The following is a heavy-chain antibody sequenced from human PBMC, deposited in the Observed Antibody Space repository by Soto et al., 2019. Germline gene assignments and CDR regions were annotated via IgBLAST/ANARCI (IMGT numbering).Heavy chain of an antibody. J-gene: IGHJ6*02. CDR3: ARVGASITIFGVVIGGGDYYYGMDV. D-gene: IGHD3-3*01. CDR2: ISAYNGNT. V-gene: IGHV1-18*01. CDR1: GYTFTSYG. Sequence: ASVKVSCKASGYTFTSYGISWVRQAPGQGLEWMGWISAYNGNTNYAQKLQGRVTMTTDTSTSTAYMELRSLRSDDTAVYYCARVGASITIFGVVIGGGDYYYGMDVWGQVTTVTVSS.